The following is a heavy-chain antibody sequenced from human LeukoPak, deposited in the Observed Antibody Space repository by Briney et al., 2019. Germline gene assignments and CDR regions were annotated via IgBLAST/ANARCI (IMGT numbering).Heavy chain of an antibody. Sequence: SVKGRFTISRDNAKNSLYLQMNSLRAEDTAVYYCARSKTTGYDYWGQGTLVTVSS. D-gene: IGHD4-17*01. V-gene: IGHV3-48*01. CDR3: ARSKTTGYDY. J-gene: IGHJ4*02.